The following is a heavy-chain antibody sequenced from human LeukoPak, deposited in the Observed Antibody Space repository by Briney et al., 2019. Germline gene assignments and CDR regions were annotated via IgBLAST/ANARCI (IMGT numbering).Heavy chain of an antibody. CDR2: IDPSDSYT. D-gene: IGHD4-23*01. J-gene: IGHJ4*02. CDR1: GYTFTNYW. Sequence: GESLKISCKGSGYTFTNYWITWVRQMPGKGLEWMGSIDPSDSYTNYRPSFQGHITISADKSVSTAYQQWSSLKASDTAMYYCARFLFDGNSRCFDYWGQGTMVTVS. CDR3: ARFLFDGNSRCFDY. V-gene: IGHV5-10-1*01.